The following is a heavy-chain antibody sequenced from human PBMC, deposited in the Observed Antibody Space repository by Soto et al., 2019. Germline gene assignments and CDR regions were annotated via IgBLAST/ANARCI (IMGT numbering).Heavy chain of an antibody. CDR2: VKEDGSEL. Sequence: RQAPGKGLEGVASVKEDGSELYYLHSVRGRFSISRDSAGNALHLTMNYLSAEDTGVYFCARDIGFDYVNWGQGIPVTVSS. J-gene: IGHJ4*02. D-gene: IGHD3-16*01. CDR3: ARDIGFDYVN. V-gene: IGHV3-7*01.